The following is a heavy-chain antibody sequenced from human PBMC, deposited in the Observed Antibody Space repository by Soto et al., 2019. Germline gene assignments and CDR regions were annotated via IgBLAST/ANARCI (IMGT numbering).Heavy chain of an antibody. J-gene: IGHJ4*02. Sequence: QVQLVESGGGVVQPGASLRLSCVGSGFTFRSYVIHWVRQAPGKGLEWVALTSYDGSNKYYDDSVKGRFTISRDNFRNTVDLHMDSLRLEDTALYYCARWGTTGGPDVWGQGTLVSVSS. CDR3: ARWGTTGGPDV. D-gene: IGHD3-16*01. CDR1: GFTFRSYV. V-gene: IGHV3-30*19. CDR2: TSYDGSNK.